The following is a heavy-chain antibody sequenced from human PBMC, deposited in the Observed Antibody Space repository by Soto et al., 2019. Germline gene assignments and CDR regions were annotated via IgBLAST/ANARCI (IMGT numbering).Heavy chain of an antibody. J-gene: IGHJ4*02. CDR2: INPNSGGT. V-gene: IGHV1-2*02. CDR3: ASGRGYDILTGYYPYFDY. CDR1: GYTFTGYY. Sequence: ASVKVSCKASGYTFTGYYMHWVRQAPGQGLEWMGWINPNSGGTNYAQKFQGRFTISRDNAKKSLYLQMNSLRAEDTALYYCASGRGYDILTGYYPYFDYWGQGTLVTVSS. D-gene: IGHD3-9*01.